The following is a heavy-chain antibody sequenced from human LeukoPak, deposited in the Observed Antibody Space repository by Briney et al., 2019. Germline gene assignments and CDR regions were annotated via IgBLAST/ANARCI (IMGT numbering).Heavy chain of an antibody. J-gene: IGHJ4*02. CDR2: IRYDGSTR. V-gene: IGHV3-30*02. D-gene: IGHD5-18*01. CDR3: AAVDTRVGSDC. CDR1: GFTFIDLG. Sequence: PGGSLRLSYAASGFTFIDLGLDWVRQAPGKGLEWAAFIRYDGSTRSYADSVKGRFTISRDNSKNTLYLQMSGLRVDDTALYYCAAVDTRVGSDCWGQGTLVTVSS.